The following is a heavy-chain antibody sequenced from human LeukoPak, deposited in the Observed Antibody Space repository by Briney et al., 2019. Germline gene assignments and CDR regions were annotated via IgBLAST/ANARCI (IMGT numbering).Heavy chain of an antibody. J-gene: IGHJ4*02. CDR3: ARGYYDYVWGSYRYSLFDY. V-gene: IGHV4-34*01. CDR1: GGSFSGYY. Sequence: SETLSLTCAVYGGSFSGYYWSWIRQPPGKGLEWIGEINHSGSSNYNPSLKSRVTISVDTSKNQFYLKLSSVTAADTAVYYCARGYYDYVWGSYRYSLFDYWGQGTLVTVSS. CDR2: INHSGSS. D-gene: IGHD3-16*02.